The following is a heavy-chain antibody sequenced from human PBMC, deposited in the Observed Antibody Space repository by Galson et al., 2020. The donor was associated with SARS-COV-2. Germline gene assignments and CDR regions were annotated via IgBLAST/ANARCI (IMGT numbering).Heavy chain of an antibody. CDR3: ARDNDHDAFDI. Sequence: ASVKVSCKASGYTFTGYYMHWVRQAPGQGLEWMGWINPNSGGTTYAQKFQDWVTMTRDTSISTAYMELSRLRSDDTAVYYCARDNDHDAFDIWGQGTMGTVS. CDR1: GYTFTGYY. V-gene: IGHV1-2*04. CDR2: INPNSGGT. D-gene: IGHD1-1*01. J-gene: IGHJ3*02.